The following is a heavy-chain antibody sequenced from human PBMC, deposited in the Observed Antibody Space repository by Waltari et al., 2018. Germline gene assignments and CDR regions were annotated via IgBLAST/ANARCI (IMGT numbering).Heavy chain of an antibody. CDR3: ARPRTTVGTGLWNDGLQI. V-gene: IGHV1-69*01. CDR1: GGTFSNSA. Sequence: QVQLVQSGAEVKKPGSSVKVSCKASGGTFSNSAFPWRRQAPGQGLEWMGGIIPVFRSAHYAQNFLDRVTITADESTSTAYMELMGLTSDDTAVYYCARPRTTVGTGLWNDGLQIWGQGTLVTVSS. CDR2: IIPVFRSA. J-gene: IGHJ3*02. D-gene: IGHD1-1*01.